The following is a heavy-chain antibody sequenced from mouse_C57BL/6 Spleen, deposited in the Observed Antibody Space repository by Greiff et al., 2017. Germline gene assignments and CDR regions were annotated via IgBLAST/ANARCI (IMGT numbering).Heavy chain of an antibody. J-gene: IGHJ3*01. CDR3: ARWFGTAAWFAY. CDR2: IYPGDGDT. Sequence: QVQLKQSGAELVKPGASVKISCKASGYAFSSYWMNWVKQRPGKGLEWIGQIYPGDGDTNYNGKFKGKATLTADKSSSTAYMHLSSPTSEDSAVYFCARWFGTAAWFAYWGQGTLVTVSA. D-gene: IGHD4-1*01. CDR1: GYAFSSYW. V-gene: IGHV1-80*01.